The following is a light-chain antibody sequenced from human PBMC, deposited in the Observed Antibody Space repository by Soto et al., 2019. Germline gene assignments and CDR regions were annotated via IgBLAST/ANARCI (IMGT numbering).Light chain of an antibody. CDR3: LQHNTYPWT. Sequence: IHMTPSPSNLFAYVGYRATTPRRASQGITNDLGWYQQKPGKAPKRLIYDASTLHSGVPSRFSGSGSGTEFTLTISSLQPEDFATYYCLQHNTYPWTFGQGTEVDIK. V-gene: IGKV1-17*01. CDR2: DAS. J-gene: IGKJ1*01. CDR1: QGITND.